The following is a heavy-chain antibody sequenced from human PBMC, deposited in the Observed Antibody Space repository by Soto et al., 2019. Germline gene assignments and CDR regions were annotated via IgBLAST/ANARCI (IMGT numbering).Heavy chain of an antibody. D-gene: IGHD3-9*01. CDR1: GFTFSYYW. Sequence: GGSLRLSCAASGFTFSYYWMHWVRQAPGKGLVWVSRINSDGSSTSYADSVKGRFTISRDNAKNTLYLQMNSLRAEDTAVYYCARVWSFDWSPAPFDYWGQGTLVTVSS. CDR3: ARVWSFDWSPAPFDY. CDR2: INSDGSST. J-gene: IGHJ4*02. V-gene: IGHV3-74*01.